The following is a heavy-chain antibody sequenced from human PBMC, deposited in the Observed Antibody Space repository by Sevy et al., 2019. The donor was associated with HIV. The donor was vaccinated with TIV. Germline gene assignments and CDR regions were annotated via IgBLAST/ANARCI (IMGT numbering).Heavy chain of an antibody. CDR3: ARERRARGTYSSSWYDPTGVDAFDI. J-gene: IGHJ3*02. V-gene: IGHV3-30-3*01. CDR1: GFTFSSYA. D-gene: IGHD6-13*01. Sequence: GGSLRLSCAASGFTFSSYAMHWVRQAPGKGLEWVAVISYDGSNKHYADSVKGRFTISRDNSKNTLYLQMNSLRAEDTAVYYCARERRARGTYSSSWYDPTGVDAFDIWGQGTMVTVSS. CDR2: ISYDGSNK.